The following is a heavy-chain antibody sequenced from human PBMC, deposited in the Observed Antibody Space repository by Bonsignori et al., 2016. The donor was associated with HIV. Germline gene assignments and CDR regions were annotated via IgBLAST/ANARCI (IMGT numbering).Heavy chain of an antibody. D-gene: IGHD6-13*01. Sequence: WVRQAPGQRLEWIGWIVVGSGNTNYAQKFQERVTITRDMSTSTAYMELSSLRSEDTAVYYCAAARYSSSWYDYYYYMDVWGKGTTVTVSS. CDR2: IVVGSGNT. CDR3: AAARYSSSWYDYYYYMDV. J-gene: IGHJ6*03. V-gene: IGHV1-58*01.